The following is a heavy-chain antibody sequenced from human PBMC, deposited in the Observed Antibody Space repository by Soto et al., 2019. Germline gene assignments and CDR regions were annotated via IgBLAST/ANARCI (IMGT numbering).Heavy chain of an antibody. CDR3: AKDTYSRSWYF. CDR2: IDKSGGDT. CDR1: GFTFTNYH. D-gene: IGHD2-2*01. Sequence: EVQLLESGGDLVQPGGSLRLSCAASGFTFTNYHMTWVRQAPGKGLEWVSSIDKSGGDTYYADSVKGRFTISRDNSKNTLYLQMNGLRAEDTALYYCAKDTYSRSWYFWGQGTLVTVSS. V-gene: IGHV3-23*05. J-gene: IGHJ4*02.